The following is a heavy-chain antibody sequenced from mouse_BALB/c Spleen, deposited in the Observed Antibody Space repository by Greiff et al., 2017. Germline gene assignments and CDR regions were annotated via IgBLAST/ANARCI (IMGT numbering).Heavy chain of an antibody. D-gene: IGHD3-3*01. CDR2: INPGSGGT. J-gene: IGHJ2*01. CDR3: ARGEGRGDY. CDR1: GYAFTNYL. V-gene: IGHV1-54*01. Sequence: QVHVKQSGAELVRPGTSVKVSCKASGYAFTNYLIEWVKQRPGQGLEWIGVINPGSGGTNYNEKFKGKATLTADKSSSTAYMQLSSLTSDDSAVYFCARGEGRGDYWGQGTTLTVSS.